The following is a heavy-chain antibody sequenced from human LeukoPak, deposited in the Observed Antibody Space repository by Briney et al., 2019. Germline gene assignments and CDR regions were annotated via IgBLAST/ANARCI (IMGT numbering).Heavy chain of an antibody. V-gene: IGHV1-69*05. Sequence: ASVKVSCKASGGTFSSYAISWVRQAPGQGLEWMGGIIPIFGTANYAQKFQGRVTITTDESTSTAYMELSSLRSEDTAVYYCARDTASYSSSYQGYNWFDPWGQGTLVTVSS. J-gene: IGHJ5*02. D-gene: IGHD6-6*01. CDR3: ARDTASYSSSYQGYNWFDP. CDR2: IIPIFGTA. CDR1: GGTFSSYA.